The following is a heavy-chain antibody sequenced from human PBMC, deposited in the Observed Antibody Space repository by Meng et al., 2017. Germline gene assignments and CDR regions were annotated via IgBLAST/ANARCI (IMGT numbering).Heavy chain of an antibody. CDR2: ISYDGSNK. D-gene: IGHD3-22*01. V-gene: IGHV3-30*04. CDR3: ARDHLRLHSSGYYSNWFDP. J-gene: IGHJ5*02. Sequence: GESLKISCAASGFTFSSYAMHWVRQAPGKGLEWVAVISYDGSNKYYADSVKGRFTIPRDNSKNTLYLQMNSLRAEDTAVYYCARDHLRLHSSGYYSNWFDPWGQGTLVTVSS. CDR1: GFTFSSYA.